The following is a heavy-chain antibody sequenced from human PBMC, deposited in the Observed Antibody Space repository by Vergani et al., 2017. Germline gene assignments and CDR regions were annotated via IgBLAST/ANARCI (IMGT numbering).Heavy chain of an antibody. CDR2: IYSGGST. J-gene: IGHJ6*02. CDR1: GFTVSSNY. V-gene: IGHV3-66*02. CDR3: ARGVSGSYYYYYGMDV. Sequence: EVQLVESGGGLVQPGGSLRLSCAASGFTVSSNYMSWVRQAPGKGLEWVSVIYSGGSTYYADSVKGRFTISRDNSKNTLYLQMNSLRAEDTAVYYCARGVSGSYYYYYGMDVWGQGTTATVSS. D-gene: IGHD1-26*01.